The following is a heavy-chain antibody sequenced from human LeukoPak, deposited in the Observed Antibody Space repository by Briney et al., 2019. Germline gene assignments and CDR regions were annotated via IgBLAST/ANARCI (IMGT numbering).Heavy chain of an antibody. Sequence: GRSLRLSCAASGFTFSSYWMTWVRQAPGKGLEWVANIKQDASERYYVDSVKGRFTISRDNAKNSLYLQMNSLRAEDTAVYYCATPTAGTWHFDYWGQGTLVTVSS. CDR2: IKQDASER. CDR1: GFTFSSYW. D-gene: IGHD1-1*01. V-gene: IGHV3-7*01. J-gene: IGHJ4*02. CDR3: ATPTAGTWHFDY.